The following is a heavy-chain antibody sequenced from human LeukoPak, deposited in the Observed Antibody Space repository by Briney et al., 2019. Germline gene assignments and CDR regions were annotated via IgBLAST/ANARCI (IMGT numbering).Heavy chain of an antibody. J-gene: IGHJ6*03. V-gene: IGHV3-23*01. D-gene: IGHD6-25*01. CDR2: ISGSGGST. CDR1: GFTFSSYA. CDR3: ARDRKPPGRTSGRYYYMDV. Sequence: PGGSLRLSCAASGFTFSSYAMSWVRQAPGKGLEWVSAISGSGGSTYYADSVKGRFTISRDNSKNTLYLQMNSLRAEDTAVYYCARDRKPPGRTSGRYYYMDVWGKGTTVTVSS.